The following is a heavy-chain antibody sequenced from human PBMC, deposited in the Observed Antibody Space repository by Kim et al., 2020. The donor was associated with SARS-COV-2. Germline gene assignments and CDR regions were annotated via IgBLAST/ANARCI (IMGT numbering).Heavy chain of an antibody. CDR1: GASVSSSDYL. V-gene: IGHV4-61*08. CDR2: IYHTGGT. J-gene: IGHJ4*01. CDR3: ARGPIMTTDY. Sequence: SETLSLTCTVSGASVSSSDYLWGWIRQPPGQGLEWIGDIYHTGGTIYNPSLKSRVSISVDTSKNQFSLNLNSVTAADTAMYYCARGPIMTTDYWGHGTLV. D-gene: IGHD3-16*01.